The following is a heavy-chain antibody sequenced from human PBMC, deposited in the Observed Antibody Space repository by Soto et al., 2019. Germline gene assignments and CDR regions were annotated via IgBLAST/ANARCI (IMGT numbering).Heavy chain of an antibody. CDR2: ISGSGGST. V-gene: IGHV3-23*01. J-gene: IGHJ6*02. CDR1: GFTFSSYA. Sequence: GGSLRLSCAASGFTFSSYAMSWVRQAPGKGLEWVSAISGSGGSTYYADSVKGRFTISRDNSKNTLYLQMNSLRAEDTAVYYCAKDLTINGVWPYYYYGMDVWGQGTTVNVSS. D-gene: IGHD2-8*01. CDR3: AKDLTINGVWPYYYYGMDV.